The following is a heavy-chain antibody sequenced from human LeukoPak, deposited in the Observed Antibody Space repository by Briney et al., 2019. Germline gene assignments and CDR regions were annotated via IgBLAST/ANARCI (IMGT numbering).Heavy chain of an antibody. CDR3: AKDFTPPIAAAAPYYFDY. V-gene: IGHV3-23*01. CDR1: GFTFSSYA. J-gene: IGHJ4*02. Sequence: GGSLRLSCAASGFTFSSYAMSWVRQAPGKGLEWVSAISGSGGSTYYADPVKGRFTISRDNSKNTLYLQMNSLRAEDTAVYYCAKDFTPPIAAAAPYYFDYWGQGTLVTVSS. CDR2: ISGSGGST. D-gene: IGHD6-13*01.